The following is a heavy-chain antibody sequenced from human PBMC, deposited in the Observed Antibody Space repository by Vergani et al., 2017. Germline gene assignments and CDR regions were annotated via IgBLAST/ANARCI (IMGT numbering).Heavy chain of an antibody. Sequence: QVQLVESGGGVVQPGGSLRLSCIGSGYTFGHFDMHWVRQAPGKGRACVAFIRYDGSNPQYIDSVKGRFTISRDNSKDTLCLQMNGLRPEDTGTYFCAKKGGSLYYYGVDVWGQGTTITVSS. CDR1: GYTFGHFD. CDR2: IRYDGSNP. CDR3: AKKGGSLYYYGVDV. J-gene: IGHJ6*02. D-gene: IGHD1-26*01. V-gene: IGHV3-30*02.